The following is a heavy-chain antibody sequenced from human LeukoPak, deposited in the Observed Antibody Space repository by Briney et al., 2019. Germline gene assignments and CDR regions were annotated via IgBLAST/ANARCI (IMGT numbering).Heavy chain of an antibody. V-gene: IGHV3-33*06. D-gene: IGHD3-16*02. Sequence: PGRSLRLSCAASGFTFSSYGMHWVRQAPGKGLEWVAVIWYDGSNKYYADSVKGRFTISRDNSKNTLSLQMNSLRAGDTAVYYCAKESGPYDYVWGSYRLTYYYYYYMDVWGKGTTVTVSS. CDR3: AKESGPYDYVWGSYRLTYYYYYYMDV. CDR1: GFTFSSYG. J-gene: IGHJ6*03. CDR2: IWYDGSNK.